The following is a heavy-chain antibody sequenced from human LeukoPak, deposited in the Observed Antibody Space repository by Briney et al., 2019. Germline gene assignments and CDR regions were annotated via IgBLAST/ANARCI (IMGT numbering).Heavy chain of an antibody. Sequence: PSETLSLTCTVSGGSTSSGSYYWAWIRQPPGKGLEWIGSIYYSGTTYYNPSLKSRVTISADTSKNQISLKLSSVTAADTAVYYCARRTPYSGSYIFDYWGQGTLVTVSS. V-gene: IGHV4-39*01. CDR2: IYYSGTT. J-gene: IGHJ4*02. D-gene: IGHD1-26*01. CDR3: ARRTPYSGSYIFDY. CDR1: GGSTSSGSYY.